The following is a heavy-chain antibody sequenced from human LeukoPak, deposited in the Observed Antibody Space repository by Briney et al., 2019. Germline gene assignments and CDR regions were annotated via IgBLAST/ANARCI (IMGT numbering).Heavy chain of an antibody. CDR1: GGSFSGYY. CDR3: AKDMGGYCSSTSCSPQTSAEYFQH. J-gene: IGHJ1*01. D-gene: IGHD2-2*01. CDR2: INQSGST. Sequence: SETLSLTCAVYGGSFSGYYWNWIRQPPGKGLEWIGEINQSGSTNYNPSLKSRVTISFDTSKNQFSLKLSSVTAEDTAVYYCAKDMGGYCSSTSCSPQTSAEYFQHWGQGTLVTVSS. V-gene: IGHV4-34*01.